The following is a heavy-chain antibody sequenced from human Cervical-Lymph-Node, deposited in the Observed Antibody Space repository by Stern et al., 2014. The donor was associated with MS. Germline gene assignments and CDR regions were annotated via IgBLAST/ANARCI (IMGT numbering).Heavy chain of an antibody. D-gene: IGHD2-2*01. J-gene: IGHJ6*02. Sequence: EVQLVESGGGLIQPGGSLRLSCAASGFTVSSNYMSWVRQAPGKGLEWVSVIYSGGSTYYADSVKGRFTISRDSSKNTLYLQMNSLRAEDTAVYYCARASRYCSTTSCYVYYYGMDVWGQGTKVTVSS. V-gene: IGHV3-53*01. CDR1: GFTVSSNY. CDR2: IYSGGST. CDR3: ARASRYCSTTSCYVYYYGMDV.